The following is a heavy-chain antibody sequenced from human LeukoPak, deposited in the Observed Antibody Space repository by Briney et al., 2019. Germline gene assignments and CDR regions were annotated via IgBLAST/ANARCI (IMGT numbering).Heavy chain of an antibody. CDR1: GFIVSSNY. J-gene: IGHJ1*01. CDR2: IYSGGNT. Sequence: GGSLRPSFAASGFIVSSNYMSWVRQAPGKGLEWVSVIYSGGNTYYADSVKGRFTVSRDNAKNSLYLQMNSLRAEDTAVYYCARVNPTNSGFYTYWGQGTLVTVSS. CDR3: ARVNPTNSGFYTY. D-gene: IGHD3-22*01. V-gene: IGHV3-53*01.